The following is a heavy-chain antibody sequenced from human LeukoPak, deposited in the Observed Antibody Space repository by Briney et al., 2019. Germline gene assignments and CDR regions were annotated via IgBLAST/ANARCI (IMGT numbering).Heavy chain of an antibody. Sequence: GGSLRLSCAASGFTFSHYYMTWVRQAPGKGLEWVSSISGSSGYIFYADSVKGRFTISRDNAKNSLYLQMNSLRAEDTAVYYCARGDYGYYYYMDVWGKGTTVTVSS. CDR3: ARGDYGYYYYMDV. CDR2: ISGSSGYI. J-gene: IGHJ6*03. CDR1: GFTFSHYY. V-gene: IGHV3-21*06. D-gene: IGHD4-17*01.